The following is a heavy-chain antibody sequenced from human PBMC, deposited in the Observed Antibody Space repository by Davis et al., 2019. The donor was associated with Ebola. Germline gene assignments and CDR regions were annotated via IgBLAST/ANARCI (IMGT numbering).Heavy chain of an antibody. CDR2: ISPYNGKT. D-gene: IGHD3-3*01. Sequence: AASVKVSCKASGYTFTTYGISWVRQAPGQGLEWMGWISPYNGKTNYAQKLQGRVTMTTDTSTSTAYMELRSLRSDDTAVYYCARGSGVNYDFWSGYRYDNWFDPWGQGTLVTVSS. J-gene: IGHJ5*02. V-gene: IGHV1-18*01. CDR1: GYTFTTYG. CDR3: ARGSGVNYDFWSGYRYDNWFDP.